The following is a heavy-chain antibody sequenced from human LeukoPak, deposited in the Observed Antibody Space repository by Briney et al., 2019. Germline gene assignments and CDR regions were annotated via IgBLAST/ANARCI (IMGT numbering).Heavy chain of an antibody. CDR1: GFTFDDYA. CDR3: AKDLTIAVAGIDY. Sequence: GGSLRLSCAASGFTFDDYAMHWVRQAPGKGLELVSGISWNSGGIGYADSVKGRFTISRDNAKNSLYLQMNSLRAEDTALYYCAKDLTIAVAGIDYWGQGALVTVSS. CDR2: ISWNSGGI. J-gene: IGHJ4*02. D-gene: IGHD6-19*01. V-gene: IGHV3-9*01.